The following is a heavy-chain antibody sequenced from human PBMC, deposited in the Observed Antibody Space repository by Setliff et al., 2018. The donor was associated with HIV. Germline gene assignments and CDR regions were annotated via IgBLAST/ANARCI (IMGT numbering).Heavy chain of an antibody. V-gene: IGHV3-7*01. CDR3: ARDYHAFRMIVVVDNYYGMDV. D-gene: IGHD3-22*01. Sequence: GGSLRLSCAASGFTFSSYWMSWVRQAPGKGLEWVANIKQDGSEKYYVDSVKGRFTISRDYSKNMVYLQMNSLRAEDAAVYYCARDYHAFRMIVVVDNYYGMDVWGQGTTVTVSS. CDR1: GFTFSSYW. CDR2: IKQDGSEK. J-gene: IGHJ6*02.